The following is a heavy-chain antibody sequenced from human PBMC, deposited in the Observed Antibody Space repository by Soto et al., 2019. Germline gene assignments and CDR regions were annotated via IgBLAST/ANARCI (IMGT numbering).Heavy chain of an antibody. V-gene: IGHV3-7*04. CDR3: AWVVGCSNGLCNEGPFDF. CDR1: EFTFSDYY. CDR2: IKEDGSEK. Sequence: PGGSLRLSCAASEFTFSDYYMNWVRQAPGKGLEWVANIKEDGSEKYYVDSVKGRFTISRDNAKNSLYLQMNSLRAEDTAVYYCAWVVGCSNGLCNEGPFDFWGQGAMGT. D-gene: IGHD2-8*01. J-gene: IGHJ3*01.